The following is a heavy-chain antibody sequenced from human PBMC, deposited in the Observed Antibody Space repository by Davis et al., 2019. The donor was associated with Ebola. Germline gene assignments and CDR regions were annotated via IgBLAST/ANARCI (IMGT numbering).Heavy chain of an antibody. D-gene: IGHD6-13*01. CDR1: GFTFSSYA. Sequence: PGGSLRLSCAASGFTFSSYAMSWVRQAPGKGLEWVSAISVSGGSTYYADSVKGRFTISRDNSKNTVYLQMTSLRVEDTAIYYCARDPWAAGIQGPDYWGQGTLVTVSS. V-gene: IGHV3-23*01. CDR3: ARDPWAAGIQGPDY. J-gene: IGHJ4*02. CDR2: ISVSGGST.